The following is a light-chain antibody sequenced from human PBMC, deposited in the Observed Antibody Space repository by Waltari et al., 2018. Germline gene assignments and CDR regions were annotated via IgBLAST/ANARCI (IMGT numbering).Light chain of an antibody. CDR1: SSDVGSYNL. CDR3: CSYAGSKFYV. CDR2: EVS. J-gene: IGLJ1*01. V-gene: IGLV2-23*02. Sequence: QSALTQPASVSGSPGQSITISCTGTSSDVGSYNLVSWYKQHPGKGPKLMIYEVSKRPSGVSNRFSGSKSGNTASLTISGLQAEDEAEYYCCSYAGSKFYVFGTGTKVTVL.